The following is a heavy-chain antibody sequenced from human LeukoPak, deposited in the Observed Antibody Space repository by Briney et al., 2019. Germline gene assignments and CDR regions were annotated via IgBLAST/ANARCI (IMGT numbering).Heavy chain of an antibody. CDR2: TYYRSKWYN. CDR3: AKGDPAAMNY. Sequence: SQTLSLTCALSGASVSSHSAAWNWIRQSPSRGLEWLGRTYYRSKWYNDYAVSVKSRITINPDTSKNQFSLQLNSVTPEDTAVYYCAKGDPAAMNYWGQGTLVTVSS. V-gene: IGHV6-1*01. D-gene: IGHD2-2*01. J-gene: IGHJ4*02. CDR1: GASVSSHSAA.